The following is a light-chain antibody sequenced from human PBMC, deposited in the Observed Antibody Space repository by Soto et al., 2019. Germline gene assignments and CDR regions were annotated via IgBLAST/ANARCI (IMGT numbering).Light chain of an antibody. J-gene: IGKJ1*01. V-gene: IGKV1-5*03. CDR2: KAS. CDR1: QTISIC. CDR3: QQSNTNPRT. Sequence: DRHMTQSLSYLSASVGYLVTITCRASQTISICLAWYQQKPGKAPKLLIYKASTLKSGVPSRFSGSGSGTEFTLTISSLQPEDFATYYCQQSNTNPRTFGQGTKVDI.